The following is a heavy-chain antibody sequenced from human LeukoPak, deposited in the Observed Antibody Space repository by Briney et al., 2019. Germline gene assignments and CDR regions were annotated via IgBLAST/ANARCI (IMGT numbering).Heavy chain of an antibody. Sequence: GASVKVCCKASGYTFTSYYMHWVRQAPGQGPEWMGIINPSGGSTTYAQKFQGRVTMTRDTSTTTVYMELSSLRSEDTAVYYCARGGEMATVPHLYYFDDWGQGTLVTVSS. D-gene: IGHD5-24*01. J-gene: IGHJ4*02. CDR2: INPSGGST. V-gene: IGHV1-46*01. CDR3: ARGGEMATVPHLYYFDD. CDR1: GYTFTSYY.